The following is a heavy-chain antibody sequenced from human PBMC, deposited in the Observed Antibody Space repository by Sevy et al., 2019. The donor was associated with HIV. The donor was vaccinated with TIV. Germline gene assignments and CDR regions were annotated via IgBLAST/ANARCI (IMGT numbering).Heavy chain of an antibody. CDR2: ISQSGGTT. CDR3: ARDLPPSATTVAHFDY. V-gene: IGHV3-48*03. J-gene: IGHJ4*02. D-gene: IGHD4-17*01. Sequence: GGSLRLSCAASGFIFSSYEMSWVRQAPGKGLEWVSHISQSGGTTYYSDSVKGRFTISRDNAKNSPYLQMNSLRAEDMAIYYCARDLPPSATTVAHFDYWGQGTLVTVSS. CDR1: GFIFSSYE.